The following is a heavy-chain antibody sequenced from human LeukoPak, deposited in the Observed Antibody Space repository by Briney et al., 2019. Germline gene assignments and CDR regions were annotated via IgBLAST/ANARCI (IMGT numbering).Heavy chain of an antibody. V-gene: IGHV3-15*01. D-gene: IGHD3-9*01. Sequence: PGGSLSLSCAGSGFVFRNAYMGWVRQAPGKGLEWVGHIKTKIDGGTTDYAAPVKGRFTISRDDSKNTVFLQMSESKSEDTALYFCTSTHYDISTGYYHPPDYWGQGTLVTVSS. CDR2: IKTKIDGGTT. CDR3: TSTHYDISTGYYHPPDY. CDR1: GFVFRNAY. J-gene: IGHJ4*02.